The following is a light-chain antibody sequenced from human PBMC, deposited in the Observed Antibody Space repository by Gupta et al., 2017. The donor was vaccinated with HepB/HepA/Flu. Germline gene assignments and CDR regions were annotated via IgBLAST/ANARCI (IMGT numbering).Light chain of an antibody. CDR3: QQYLNFPFT. Sequence: DIQMTQSPSTLSASVGDRVTITCRARQSISSWLDWYQQKPGKAPKFLIYKASNLESGVPSRFSGSGSGTEFTLTISGLQPDDFAIYYCQQYLNFPFTFGRGTKVEIK. V-gene: IGKV1-5*03. CDR1: QSISSW. J-gene: IGKJ4*01. CDR2: KAS.